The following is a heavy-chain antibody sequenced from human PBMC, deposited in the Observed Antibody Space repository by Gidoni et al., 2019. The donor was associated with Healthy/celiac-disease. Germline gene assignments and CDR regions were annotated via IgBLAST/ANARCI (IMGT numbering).Heavy chain of an antibody. CDR1: GYSISSGYY. J-gene: IGHJ3*02. V-gene: IGHV4-38-2*01. CDR3: AVYDSSGHDAFDI. CDR2: IYHSGST. D-gene: IGHD3-22*01. Sequence: QVQLQESGPGLVKPSENLSLTCAGSGYSISSGYYWGWIRQPPGKGLEWIGSIYHSGSTYYHPSLKRRVTISVDTSKNQFSLKLSSVPAADTAVYYCAVYDSSGHDAFDIWGQGTMVTVSS.